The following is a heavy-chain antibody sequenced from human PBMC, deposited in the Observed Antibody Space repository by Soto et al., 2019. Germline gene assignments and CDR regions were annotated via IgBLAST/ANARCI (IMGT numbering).Heavy chain of an antibody. Sequence: SDTLSLTCAVYGGSFSGYYWSWIRQPPGKGLEWIGEINHSGSTNYNPSLKSRVTISVDTSKNQFSLKLSSVTAADTAVYYCARGRIAARLNYYYYGMDVWGQGTTVTVSS. CDR2: INHSGST. J-gene: IGHJ6*02. CDR1: GGSFSGYY. CDR3: ARGRIAARLNYYYYGMDV. D-gene: IGHD6-6*01. V-gene: IGHV4-34*01.